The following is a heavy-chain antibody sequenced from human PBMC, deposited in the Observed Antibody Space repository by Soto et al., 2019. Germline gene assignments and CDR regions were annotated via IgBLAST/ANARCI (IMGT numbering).Heavy chain of an antibody. V-gene: IGHV5-51*01. Sequence: GEYLKISCTGSGYPFTSNWIAWVRQMPGKGLERVGIIYPSDSDTTYSPSFRGQVTISVDKSTSTAYLQWSSLKASDTAIYYCARGSGYHNYWGQGTLVNVSS. CDR2: IYPSDSDT. CDR1: GYPFTSNW. J-gene: IGHJ4*02. CDR3: ARGSGYHNY. D-gene: IGHD5-12*01.